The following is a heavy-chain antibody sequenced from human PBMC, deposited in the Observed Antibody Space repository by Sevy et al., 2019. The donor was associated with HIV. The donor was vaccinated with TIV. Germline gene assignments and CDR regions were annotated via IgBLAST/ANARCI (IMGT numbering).Heavy chain of an antibody. Sequence: SETLSLTCTVSGGSISSYYWSWIRQPPGKGLEWIGYIYYSGSTNYNPSLKSRVTISVDTSKNQFSLKLGSVTAADTAVYYCARLRYCSSTSCQGYYFDYWGQGTLVTVSS. J-gene: IGHJ4*02. V-gene: IGHV4-59*08. D-gene: IGHD2-2*01. CDR2: IYYSGST. CDR3: ARLRYCSSTSCQGYYFDY. CDR1: GGSISSYY.